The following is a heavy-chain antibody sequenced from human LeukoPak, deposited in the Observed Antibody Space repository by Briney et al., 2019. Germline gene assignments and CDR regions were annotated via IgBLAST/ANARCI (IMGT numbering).Heavy chain of an antibody. D-gene: IGHD1-26*01. CDR2: IDKKDNFYAT. V-gene: IGHV3-73*01. J-gene: IGHJ5*02. CDR3: TRDSGTYNWLDP. CDR1: GFTFSGSA. Sequence: GGSQRLSCAASGFTFSGSAIHWVRQSSGKGLEWVGHIDKKDNFYATTSAASVTGRFTISRDDSKNTAYLQMNSLKTEDTALYYCTRDSGTYNWLDPWGQGTLVTVSS.